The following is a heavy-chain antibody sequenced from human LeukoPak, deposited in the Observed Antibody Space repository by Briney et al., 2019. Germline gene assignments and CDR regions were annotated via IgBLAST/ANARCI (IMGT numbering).Heavy chain of an antibody. CDR2: IYYSGST. V-gene: IGHV4-59*08. J-gene: IGHJ3*02. Sequence: SETLSLTCTVSGGSISSCYWSWIRQPPGKGLEWIGYIYYSGSTNYNPSLKSRVTISVDTSKNQFSLKLSSVTAADTAVYYCARLIGSSSSGYYGAFDIWGQGTMVTLSS. CDR3: ARLIGSSSSGYYGAFDI. D-gene: IGHD3-22*01. CDR1: GGSISSCY.